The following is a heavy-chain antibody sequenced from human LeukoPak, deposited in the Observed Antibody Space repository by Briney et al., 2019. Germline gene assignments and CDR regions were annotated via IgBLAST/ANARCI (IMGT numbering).Heavy chain of an antibody. Sequence: GGSLRLSCAASGFTVSSNYMSWVRQAPGKGLEWVSVIYSGGSTYYADSVKGRFTTSRDNSKNTLYLQMNSLRAEDTAVYYCARERYCSGGSCYSVGYFDYWGQGTLVTVSS. CDR2: IYSGGST. CDR1: GFTVSSNY. CDR3: ARERYCSGGSCYSVGYFDY. V-gene: IGHV3-66*01. J-gene: IGHJ4*02. D-gene: IGHD2-15*01.